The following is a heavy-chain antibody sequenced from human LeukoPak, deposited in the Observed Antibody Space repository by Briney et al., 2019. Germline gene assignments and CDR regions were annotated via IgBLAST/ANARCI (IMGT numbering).Heavy chain of an antibody. V-gene: IGHV3-30-3*01. D-gene: IGHD3-22*01. Sequence: TGGSLRLSCAASGFTFSSYAMHWVRQAPGKGLEWVAVISYDGSNKYYADSVKGRFTISRDNSKNTLYLQMNSLRAEDTAVYYCARDDSSGYADAFDIWGQGTMVTVSS. J-gene: IGHJ3*02. CDR1: GFTFSSYA. CDR3: ARDDSSGYADAFDI. CDR2: ISYDGSNK.